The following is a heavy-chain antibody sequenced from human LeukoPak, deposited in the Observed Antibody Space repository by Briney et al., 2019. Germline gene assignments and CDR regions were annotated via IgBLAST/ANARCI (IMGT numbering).Heavy chain of an antibody. Sequence: KPSVTLSLTCTVSGGSISSSSYYWGWIRQPPGKGLEWIGSIYYSGSTYYNPSLKSRVTISVDTSKNQFSLKLSSVTAADTAVYYCARRRDSYGYTDYWGQGTLVTVSS. V-gene: IGHV4-39*01. CDR3: ARRRDSYGYTDY. CDR1: GGSISSSSYY. D-gene: IGHD5-18*01. J-gene: IGHJ4*02. CDR2: IYYSGST.